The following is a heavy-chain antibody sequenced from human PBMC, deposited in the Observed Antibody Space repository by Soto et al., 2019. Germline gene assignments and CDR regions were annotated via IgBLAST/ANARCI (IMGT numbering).Heavy chain of an antibody. Sequence: GGSLRLSCEASGLTFRNYAMSWVRQTPGKGLEWVAAISGSGDRTHYPDSVKGRFAISRDNSKNTVYLQVDSLRAEDTAVYYCANAGAGYCSGAQCYFYWGQGSLVTVSS. CDR2: ISGSGDRT. V-gene: IGHV3-23*01. CDR3: ANAGAGYCSGAQCYFY. D-gene: IGHD2-15*01. J-gene: IGHJ4*02. CDR1: GLTFRNYA.